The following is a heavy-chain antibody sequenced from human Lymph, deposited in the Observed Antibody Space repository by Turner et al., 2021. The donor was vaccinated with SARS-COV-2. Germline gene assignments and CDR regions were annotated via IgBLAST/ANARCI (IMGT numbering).Heavy chain of an antibody. V-gene: IGHV3-30*04. J-gene: IGHJ4*02. D-gene: IGHD3-10*01. Sequence: QVQLVESGGGVVQPGRSLSLSCTASGFTFSSYALHWVRQAPGKGREWVSLISHDGSNKYYADSVKVRFTISRDKSKNTLYLQMNSLITEDTAVYYCAREMGSGIDYWGQGTLVTVSS. CDR3: AREMGSGIDY. CDR1: GFTFSSYA. CDR2: ISHDGSNK.